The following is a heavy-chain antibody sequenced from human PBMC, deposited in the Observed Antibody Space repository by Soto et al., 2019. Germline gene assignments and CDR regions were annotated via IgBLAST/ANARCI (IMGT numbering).Heavy chain of an antibody. CDR3: VTSSGADYGRFDF. D-gene: IGHD4-17*01. J-gene: IGHJ4*02. Sequence: QMELVQSGPEVKKPGTSVKVSCKATGFMFTTSSVQWVRQTRGRRLEWIGWLVIGSGSTKYAQKFQERVTITSDVSTSTAYMDLSSLRSEDTAVYYCVTSSGADYGRFDFWGQGTPVTVSS. CDR1: GFMFTTSS. CDR2: LVIGSGST. V-gene: IGHV1-58*01.